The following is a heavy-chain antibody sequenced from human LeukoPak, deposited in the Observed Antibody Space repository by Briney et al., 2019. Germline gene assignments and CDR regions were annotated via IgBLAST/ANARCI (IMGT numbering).Heavy chain of an antibody. CDR2: ISFDGSDT. Sequence: AGCLRLSCAASGFTFSSYGMHWVRQAPGKGLEWVADISFDGSDTYYTDSVKGRVTISRDNSKNTLYLQMNSLREEDTAVYYCAKDRYSSGNRWFDPWGQGTLVTVS. CDR3: AKDRYSSGNRWFDP. J-gene: IGHJ5*02. V-gene: IGHV3-30*18. D-gene: IGHD5-18*01. CDR1: GFTFSSYG.